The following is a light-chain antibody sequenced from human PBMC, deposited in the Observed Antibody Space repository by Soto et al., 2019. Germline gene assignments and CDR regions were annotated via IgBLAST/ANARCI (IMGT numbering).Light chain of an antibody. J-gene: IGLJ2*01. CDR3: QSYDSSLSGVL. Sequence: QAVVTQPPSVSGAPGQRVTISCTGSSSNIGAGYDVHWYPQLPGTAPKLLIYANSNRPSGVPDRFSGSKSGTSASLAITGLQAEDEADYYCQSYDSSLSGVLFGGGTKLTVL. CDR2: ANS. CDR1: SSNIGAGYD. V-gene: IGLV1-40*01.